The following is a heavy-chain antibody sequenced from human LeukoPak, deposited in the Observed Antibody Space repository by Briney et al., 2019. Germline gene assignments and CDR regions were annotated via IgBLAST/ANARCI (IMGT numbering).Heavy chain of an antibody. J-gene: IGHJ4*02. Sequence: SETLSLTCTVSGGSISSSSYYWGWIRQPPGKGLEWIGSIYYSGSTYYNPSLKSRVTISVDTSKNQFSLKLSSVTAADTAVYYCARDLEDRTVLWDYWGQGTLVTVSS. V-gene: IGHV4-39*07. CDR1: GGSISSSSYY. CDR2: IYYSGST. D-gene: IGHD2-15*01. CDR3: ARDLEDRTVLWDY.